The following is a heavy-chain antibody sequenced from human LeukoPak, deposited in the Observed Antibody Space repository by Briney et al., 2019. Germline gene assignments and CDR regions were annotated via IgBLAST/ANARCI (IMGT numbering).Heavy chain of an antibody. CDR2: SNDGGST. CDR3: ARDSGPGVRRTMVAVGYLFDP. J-gene: IGHJ5*02. V-gene: IGHV4-38-2*02. Sequence: PSETLSLSCTVSGYSISSGYYWSWIRQPPGKGLEWIGESNDGGSTNYSPSLKSRVTISVDTSKNQISLKLSSATVVDTAVYYCARDSGPGVRRTMVAVGYLFDPWGQGTLVTVSS. CDR1: GYSISSGYY. D-gene: IGHD4/OR15-4a*01.